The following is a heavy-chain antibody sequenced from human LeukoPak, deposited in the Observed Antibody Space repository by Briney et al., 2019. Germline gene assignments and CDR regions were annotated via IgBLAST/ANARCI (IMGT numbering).Heavy chain of an antibody. CDR2: SKPNRRDT. Sequence: ASVKVSCKASGYTFTAYYIHWVRHAPGQGLEWLGFSKPNRRDTSYAQMFRGRVTIHRDASISTAHLELSRLTSDDPAVYYCASLEGYTATRGDWAQGTLVTVSS. CDR3: ASLEGYTATRGD. D-gene: IGHD1-7*01. J-gene: IGHJ4*02. V-gene: IGHV1-2*02. CDR1: GYTFTAYY.